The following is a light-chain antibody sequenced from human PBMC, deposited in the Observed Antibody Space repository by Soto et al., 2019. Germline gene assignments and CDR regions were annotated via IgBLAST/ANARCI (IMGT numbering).Light chain of an antibody. CDR1: QSITNF. V-gene: IGKV1-39*01. J-gene: IGKJ2*03. CDR3: QQTYIAPLYR. CDR2: AAS. Sequence: DIQMTQSPSSLSASVGDRVTITCRASQSITNFLNWYQQKPGKAPELLIYAASSLQSGVPSRFSGSGSGTDFTLTINSLQPGDFGTYFLQQTYIAPLYRCGEGTNLEIK.